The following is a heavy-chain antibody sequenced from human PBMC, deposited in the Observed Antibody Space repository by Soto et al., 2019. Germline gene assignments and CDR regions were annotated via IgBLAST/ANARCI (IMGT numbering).Heavy chain of an antibody. Sequence: QVQLVQSGAEVKKPGASVKVSCKASGYTFTSYGISWVRQAPGQGLEWMGWISAYNGNTNYAQKLQGRVTMTTDTSTSTAYMELRSLRSDDTAVYYCARDPTGQGPYYYGMDVWGQGSTVTVSS. J-gene: IGHJ6*02. CDR1: GYTFTSYG. CDR3: ARDPTGQGPYYYGMDV. CDR2: ISAYNGNT. V-gene: IGHV1-18*01.